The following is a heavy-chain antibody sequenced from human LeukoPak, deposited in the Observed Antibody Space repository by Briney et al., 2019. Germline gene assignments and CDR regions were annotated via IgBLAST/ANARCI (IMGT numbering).Heavy chain of an antibody. J-gene: IGHJ4*02. D-gene: IGHD6-6*01. Sequence: GASVKVSCKASGYTFTSYGISWVRQAPGQGLEWMGWISAYNGNTNYAQKLQGRVTMTTDTSTSTAYMELRSLRSDDTSVYYCARDQGRGSSAESDYWGQGTLVTVSS. V-gene: IGHV1-18*01. CDR3: ARDQGRGSSAESDY. CDR2: ISAYNGNT. CDR1: GYTFTSYG.